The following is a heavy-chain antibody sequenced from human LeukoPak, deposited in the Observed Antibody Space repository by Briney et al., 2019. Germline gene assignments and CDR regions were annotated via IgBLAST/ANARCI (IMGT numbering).Heavy chain of an antibody. D-gene: IGHD3-10*01. CDR1: GGSFSGYY. Sequence: SETLSLTCAVYGGSFSGYYWSWIRQPPGKGLEWIGEINHSGSTNYNPSLKSRVTMSVDTSKNQFSLKLSSVTAADTAVYYCARHIIGSYYYYYMDVWGKGTTVTVSS. CDR3: ARHIIGSYYYYYMDV. J-gene: IGHJ6*03. V-gene: IGHV4-34*01. CDR2: INHSGST.